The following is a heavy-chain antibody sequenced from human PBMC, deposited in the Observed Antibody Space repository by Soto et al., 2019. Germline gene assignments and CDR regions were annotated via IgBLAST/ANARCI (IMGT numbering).Heavy chain of an antibody. CDR1: GYTFTSYA. D-gene: IGHD6-19*01. Sequence: QVQLVQSGAEVKKPGASVKVSCKASGYTFTSYAMHWVRQAPGQRLEWMGWINAGNGNTKYSQKFQGRVSITRDTFASTAYMELSSLRSEDTAVYDCARFIGGWYNLICWGQGNLVTVSS. J-gene: IGHJ4*02. CDR3: ARFIGGWYNLIC. V-gene: IGHV1-3*01. CDR2: INAGNGNT.